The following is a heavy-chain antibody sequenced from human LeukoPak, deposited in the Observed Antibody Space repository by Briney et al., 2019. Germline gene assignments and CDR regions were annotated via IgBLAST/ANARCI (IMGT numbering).Heavy chain of an antibody. CDR1: GFTFSYYG. Sequence: GGSLRLSCAASGFTFSYYGMHWVRQAPGKGLEWVAFIRYDGSNKYYADSVKGRFTISRDNSKNTLYLQMNSLRAEDTAVYYCAREVQVQENWFDPWGQGALVTVSS. V-gene: IGHV3-30*02. J-gene: IGHJ5*02. CDR3: AREVQVQENWFDP. D-gene: IGHD5-24*01. CDR2: IRYDGSNK.